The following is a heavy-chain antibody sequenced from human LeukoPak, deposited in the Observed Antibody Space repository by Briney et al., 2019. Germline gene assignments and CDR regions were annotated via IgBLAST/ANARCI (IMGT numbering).Heavy chain of an antibody. J-gene: IGHJ4*02. Sequence: SETLSLTCTVSGGSISSYYWSWIRQPPGKGLEWIGYIYYSGSTNYNPSLKSRVTISVDTSKNQFSLKLSSVTAADTAVYYCARYLIAPYYYDSSGYYSFDYWGQGTLVTVSS. CDR2: IYYSGST. CDR3: ARYLIAPYYYDSSGYYSFDY. D-gene: IGHD3-22*01. CDR1: GGSISSYY. V-gene: IGHV4-59*12.